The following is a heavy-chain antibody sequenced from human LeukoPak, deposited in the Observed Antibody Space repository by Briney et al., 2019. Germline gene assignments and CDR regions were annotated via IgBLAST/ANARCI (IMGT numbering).Heavy chain of an antibody. J-gene: IGHJ5*02. V-gene: IGHV4-34*01. CDR2: INHSGST. Sequence: KPSETLSLTCAVYGGSFSGYYWSWIRQPPGKGLEWIGEINHSGSTNYNPSLKSRVTISVDTSKNQFSLKLSSVTAADTAVYYCARLSPVRRGAVAVNWFDPWGQGTLVTVSS. CDR3: ARLSPVRRGAVAVNWFDP. D-gene: IGHD6-19*01. CDR1: GGSFSGYY.